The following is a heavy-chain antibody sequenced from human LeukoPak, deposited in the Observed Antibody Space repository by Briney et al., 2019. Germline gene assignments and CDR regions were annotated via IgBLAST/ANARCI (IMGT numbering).Heavy chain of an antibody. J-gene: IGHJ4*02. Sequence: SETLSLTCAVYGGSFIGYYWSWIRQPPGEGLEWIGEINHFGSTNYNPSLKSRVTISIDTSKNQFSLKLSSVTAADTAVYYCARIRSRKWGFDYWGQGTLVTVSS. CDR1: GGSFIGYY. D-gene: IGHD1-26*01. CDR2: INHFGST. V-gene: IGHV4-34*01. CDR3: ARIRSRKWGFDY.